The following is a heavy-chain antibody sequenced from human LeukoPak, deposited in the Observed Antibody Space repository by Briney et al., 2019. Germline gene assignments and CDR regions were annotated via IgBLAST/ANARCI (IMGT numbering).Heavy chain of an antibody. V-gene: IGHV4-59*12. D-gene: IGHD3-22*01. J-gene: IGHJ4*02. CDR1: GGSISSYY. CDR2: IYYSGST. CDR3: ARGGSGYYDSSGYSDFDY. Sequence: PSETLSLTCTVSGGSISSYYWSWIRQPPGKGLEWIGYIYYSGSTYYNPSLKSRVTISVDTSKNQFSLKLSSVTAADTAVYYCARGGSGYYDSSGYSDFDYWGQGTLVTVSS.